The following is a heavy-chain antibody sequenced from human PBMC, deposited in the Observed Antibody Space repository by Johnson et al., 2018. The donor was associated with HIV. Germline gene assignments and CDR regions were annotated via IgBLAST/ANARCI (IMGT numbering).Heavy chain of an antibody. CDR2: IWYDGSNK. V-gene: IGHV3-30*04. CDR3: AKGGIDAFDI. Sequence: QVQLVESGGGVVQPGRSLRLSCVASGFSFSSFAMHWVRQAPGKGLEWVAVIWYDGSNKYYADSVKGRFTISRDNSKNTVYLEMNSLRAEDTAVYYCAKGGIDAFDIWGQGTMVTVSS. D-gene: IGHD6-25*01. J-gene: IGHJ3*02. CDR1: GFSFSSFA.